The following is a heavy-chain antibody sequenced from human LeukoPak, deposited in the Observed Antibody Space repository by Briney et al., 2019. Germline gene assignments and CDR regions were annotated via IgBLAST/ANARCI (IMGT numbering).Heavy chain of an antibody. D-gene: IGHD2-2*01. CDR3: ARSYCSSTSCYDY. J-gene: IGHJ4*02. V-gene: IGHV4-4*07. CDR1: GGSISSYY. CDR2: IYTSGST. Sequence: PWETLSLTWAGAGGSISSYYWSWSRPPAGKGLEWVGSIYTSGSTNYNPSLKSRVTMSVDTSKNQFSLKLSSLTAADTAVYYCARSYCSSTSCYDYWGQGTLVTVSS.